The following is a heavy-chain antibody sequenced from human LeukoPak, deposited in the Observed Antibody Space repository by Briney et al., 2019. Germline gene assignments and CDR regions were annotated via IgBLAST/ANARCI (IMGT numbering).Heavy chain of an antibody. CDR3: ARVNYYDSSGYYYYYGMDV. CDR1: GGTFSSYA. J-gene: IGHJ6*02. V-gene: IGHV1-69*13. D-gene: IGHD3-22*01. Sequence: SVKVSCKASGGTFSSYAISWVRQAPGQGLEWMGGIIPNFGTANYAQKLQGRGTITADESTSTAYMELSSLRCEGTAVYYCARVNYYDSSGYYYYYGMDVWGQGTTVTVSS. CDR2: IIPNFGTA.